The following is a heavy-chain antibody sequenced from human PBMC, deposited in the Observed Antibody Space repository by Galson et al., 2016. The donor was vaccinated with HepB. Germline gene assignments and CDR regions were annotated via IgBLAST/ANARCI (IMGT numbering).Heavy chain of an antibody. V-gene: IGHV3-30*18. CDR3: PKVYYRSGTYPSHSSDY. Sequence: SLRLSCAASGFTFSNYAMRWVRQAPGKGLEWVAVITYSGSNTYYVDSVKGRFTISRDNSKNTLYLQMNSLRAEDTAVYYCPKVYYRSGTYPSHSSDYWGQGTLVTVSS. J-gene: IGHJ4*02. CDR2: ITYSGSNT. CDR1: GFTFSNYA. D-gene: IGHD3-10*01.